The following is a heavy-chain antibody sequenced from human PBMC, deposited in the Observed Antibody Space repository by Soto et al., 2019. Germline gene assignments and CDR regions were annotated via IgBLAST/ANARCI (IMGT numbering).Heavy chain of an antibody. CDR2: IWYDGSNK. Sequence: GGSLRLSCAASGFTFTSYGMHWVRQAPGKGLEWVAVIWYDGSNKYYADSVTGRFTISRDNYKNTLSLQMNSLRAEDTAVYYCARDFAGNFDYWGQGTLVTVSS. CDR1: GFTFTSYG. J-gene: IGHJ4*02. D-gene: IGHD3-3*01. CDR3: ARDFAGNFDY. V-gene: IGHV3-33*01.